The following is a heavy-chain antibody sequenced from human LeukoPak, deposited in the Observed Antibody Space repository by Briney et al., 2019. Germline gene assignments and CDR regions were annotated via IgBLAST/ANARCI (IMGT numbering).Heavy chain of an antibody. V-gene: IGHV3-21*01. Sequence: GGSLRLSCAASGFTFSSYSMNWVRQAPGKGLEWVSSISSSSSYIYYADSVKGRFTISRDNAKNSLYLQMNSLRAEDTAVYHCAVKTGSTPYYYGLDVWGQGTTVTVSS. D-gene: IGHD1-7*01. CDR3: AVKTGSTPYYYGLDV. CDR1: GFTFSSYS. J-gene: IGHJ6*02. CDR2: ISSSSSYI.